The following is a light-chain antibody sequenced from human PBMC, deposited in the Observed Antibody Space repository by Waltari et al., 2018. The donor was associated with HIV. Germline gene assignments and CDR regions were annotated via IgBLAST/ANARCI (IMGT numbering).Light chain of an antibody. J-gene: IGKJ1*01. CDR2: WSN. CDR1: QSLFFTSNNNNKKY. Sequence: DIVMTQSPDSLAVFSGERATIHCTSSQSLFFTSNNNNKKYLTRYQQKPGHPPKLLIYWSNARESGVPERFCGGGSGTDFTLTISSLQPDDVAIYFCQQHYSLPWTFGQGTKVEI. V-gene: IGKV4-1*01. CDR3: QQHYSLPWT.